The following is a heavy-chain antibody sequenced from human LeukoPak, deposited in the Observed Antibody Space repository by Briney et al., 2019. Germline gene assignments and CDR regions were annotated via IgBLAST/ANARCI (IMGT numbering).Heavy chain of an antibody. Sequence: ASVTVSCKASGYTFTGYYMHWVRQAPGQGLEWMGWINPNSGGTNYAQKFQGRVTMTRDTSITTACMELTSDDTAVYYCARDYSYPLSTRTTFDLWGQGTMVTVSS. CDR1: GYTFTGYY. D-gene: IGHD2/OR15-2a*01. V-gene: IGHV1-2*02. J-gene: IGHJ3*01. CDR2: INPNSGGT. CDR3: ARDYSYPLSTRTTFDL.